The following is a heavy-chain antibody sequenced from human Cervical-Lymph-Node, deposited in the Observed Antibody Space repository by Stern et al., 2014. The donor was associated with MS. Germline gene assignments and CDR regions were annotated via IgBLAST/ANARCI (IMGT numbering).Heavy chain of an antibody. CDR1: GYTFTRNA. CDR3: ARVKPAAILDY. D-gene: IGHD2-2*01. J-gene: IGHJ4*02. CDR2: INTNTGNT. V-gene: IGHV7-4-1*02. Sequence: QVQLVQSGAELKQPGASVKVSCKASGYTFTRNAVNWVRQAPGQRLEWMRWINTNTGNTTYAQAFTGRFVFSLNTSVSTAYLQISSLKAEDTSIYYCARVKPAAILDYWGQGTLVTVSS.